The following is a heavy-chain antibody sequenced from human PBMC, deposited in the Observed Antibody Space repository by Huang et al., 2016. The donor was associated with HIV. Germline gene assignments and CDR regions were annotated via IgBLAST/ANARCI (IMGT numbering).Heavy chain of an antibody. CDR2: ISDDEDNK. V-gene: IGHV3-30*03. J-gene: IGHJ4*02. CDR3: ARGPIRFLAWLLNFDY. Sequence: QILLIESGGGVVQPGRSLRRSCAASGFTFSSSGRHWVRQAPGKGLEWVAVISDDEDNKYYADSVRGRFTISLDNSKNTLYLQMNSLRIEDTAVYYCARGPIRFLAWLLNFDYWGQGALVTVSS. D-gene: IGHD3-3*01. CDR1: GFTFSSSG.